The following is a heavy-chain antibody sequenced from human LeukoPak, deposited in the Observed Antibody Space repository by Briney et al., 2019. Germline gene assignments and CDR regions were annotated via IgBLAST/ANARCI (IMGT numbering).Heavy chain of an antibody. J-gene: IGHJ4*02. CDR1: GFTVSSNY. V-gene: IGHV3-53*01. Sequence: GGSLRLSCAASGFTVSSNYMSWVRQAPGKGPEWVSVIYSGGSTYYADSVKGRFTISRDNSENTLYLQMNSLRAEDTAVYYCGYSSGWYNFDYWGQGTLVTVSS. CDR2: IYSGGST. CDR3: GYSSGWYNFDY. D-gene: IGHD6-19*01.